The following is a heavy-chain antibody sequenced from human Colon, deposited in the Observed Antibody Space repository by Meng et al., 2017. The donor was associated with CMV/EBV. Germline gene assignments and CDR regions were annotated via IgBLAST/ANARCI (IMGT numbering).Heavy chain of an antibody. V-gene: IGHV3-21*01. CDR3: ARFPPPWSQQQLVLPDN. J-gene: IGHJ4*02. D-gene: IGHD6-13*01. Sequence: GESLKISCAASGFTFSSYSMNWVRQAPGKGLEWVSSISSSSSYIYYADSVKGRFTISRDNAKNSLYLQMNSLRAEDTAVYYCARFPPPWSQQQLVLPDNWGQGTLVTVSS. CDR2: ISSSSSYI. CDR1: GFTFSSYS.